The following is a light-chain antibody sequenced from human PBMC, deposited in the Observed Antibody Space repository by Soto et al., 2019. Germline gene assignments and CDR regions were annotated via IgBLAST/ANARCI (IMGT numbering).Light chain of an antibody. CDR1: QGIRND. J-gene: IGKJ1*01. V-gene: IGKV1-17*01. CDR3: QQYDDYPWT. Sequence: DMQMTQSPSSLSASVGDRVTITCRASQGIRNDLGWYQQKPGKAPKRLIYRASSLESGAPSRFSGTGSGTEFTLTISSLQPDDFATYYCQQYDDYPWTFGQGTKVDIK. CDR2: RAS.